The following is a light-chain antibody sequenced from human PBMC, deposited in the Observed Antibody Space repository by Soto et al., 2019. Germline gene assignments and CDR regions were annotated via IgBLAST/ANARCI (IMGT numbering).Light chain of an antibody. CDR1: QSVSNNY. Sequence: EIVLTQSPGTLSLSPGERATLSCRASQSVSNNYLAWYQQKPGQAPRLLTYDASNRATGIPVRFSGSGSGTDFTLTISSLQPDDFATYYCQQYNSYSGTFGQGTKVDI. V-gene: IGKV3-20*01. CDR3: QQYNSYSGT. J-gene: IGKJ1*01. CDR2: DAS.